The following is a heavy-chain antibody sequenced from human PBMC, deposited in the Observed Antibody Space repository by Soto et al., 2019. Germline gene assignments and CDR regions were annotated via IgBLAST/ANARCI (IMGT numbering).Heavy chain of an antibody. D-gene: IGHD3-10*01. CDR3: ATSYGSGYRAFDS. J-gene: IGHJ4*02. CDR2: INPILSMS. CDR1: GDTFSFYT. V-gene: IGHV1-69*02. Sequence: SVKVSCKASGDTFSFYTINWVRQAPGLGLEWVGRINPILSMSNYAQKFQGRVTMTADKSTNTAYMELRSLRSEDTAMYFCATSYGSGYRAFDSWGQGALVTVSS.